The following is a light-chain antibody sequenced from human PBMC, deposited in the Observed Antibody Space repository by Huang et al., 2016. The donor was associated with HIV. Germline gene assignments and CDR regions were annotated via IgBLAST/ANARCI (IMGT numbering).Light chain of an antibody. V-gene: IGKV3-15*01. J-gene: IGKJ1*01. CDR2: GSS. CDR1: QSVNSN. Sequence: EIVMTQSPATLSVSPGERATLSCRGSQSVNSNLAWYQKKPCQAPRLLIYGSSTRATGIPARCTLTIGSLQSEDFAIYYCQQYNNWPPGTFGQGTKVEIK. CDR3: QQYNNWPPGT.